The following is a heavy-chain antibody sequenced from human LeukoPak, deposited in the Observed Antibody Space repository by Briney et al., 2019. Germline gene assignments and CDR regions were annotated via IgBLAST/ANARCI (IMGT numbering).Heavy chain of an antibody. Sequence: SQTLSLTCTVSGASISSGGYYWNWIRQPPGKGLEWIGYIYYSRSTSYSPSLKSRLTISVDTSKNQFSLKLSSVTAADTAVYYCARDGYNSGYFDYWGQGALVTVSS. D-gene: IGHD5-24*01. CDR3: ARDGYNSGYFDY. J-gene: IGHJ4*02. CDR1: GASISSGGYY. CDR2: IYYSRST. V-gene: IGHV4-30-4*01.